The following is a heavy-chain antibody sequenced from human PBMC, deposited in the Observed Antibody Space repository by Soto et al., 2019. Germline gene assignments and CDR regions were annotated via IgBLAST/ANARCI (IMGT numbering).Heavy chain of an antibody. D-gene: IGHD2-15*01. CDR1: GGTFSSYA. CDR3: SIVVVVAATRAWPNFDY. V-gene: IGHV1-69*13. J-gene: IGHJ4*02. CDR2: IIPIFGTA. Sequence: EASVKVSCKASGGTFSSYAISWVRQAPGQGLEWMGGIIPIFGTANYAQKFQGRVTITADESTSTAYMELSSLRSEDTAVYYCSIVVVVAATRAWPNFDYWGQGTLVTVSS.